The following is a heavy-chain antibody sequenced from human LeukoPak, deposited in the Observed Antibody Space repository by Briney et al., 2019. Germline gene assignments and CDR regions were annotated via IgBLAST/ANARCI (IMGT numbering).Heavy chain of an antibody. D-gene: IGHD4-17*01. Sequence: PSETLSLTRAVYGVSFSGSYWSWIRQPPGKGLEWVGEITHNGRTTNNPSLTRRDSISLDRRMNQFSLKMTSMTAADTAAYYCATIDGDYSDFDSWGQGTLVTVSP. J-gene: IGHJ4*02. V-gene: IGHV4-34*04. CDR2: ITHNGRT. CDR3: ATIDGDYSDFDS. CDR1: GVSFSGSY.